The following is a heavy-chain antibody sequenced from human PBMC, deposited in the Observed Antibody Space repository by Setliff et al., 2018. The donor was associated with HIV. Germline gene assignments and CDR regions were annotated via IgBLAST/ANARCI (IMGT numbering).Heavy chain of an antibody. CDR2: ISAGGGST. CDR1: GFTFSTYA. V-gene: IGHV3-23*01. Sequence: GGSLRLSCAASGFTFSTYAMSWVRRAPGKGLAWVSAISAGGGSTYYAYSVKGRFTISRDNSKNTLYLQMNSLRAEDTAVYYCAKDQAVVTPRYDAFDIWGQGTMVTVSS. J-gene: IGHJ3*02. CDR3: AKDQAVVTPRYDAFDI. D-gene: IGHD2-15*01.